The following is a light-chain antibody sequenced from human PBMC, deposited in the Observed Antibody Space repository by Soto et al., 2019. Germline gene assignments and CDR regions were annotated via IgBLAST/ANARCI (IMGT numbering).Light chain of an antibody. V-gene: IGKV3-20*01. CDR1: QSVSNDF. CDR2: GAS. J-gene: IGKJ5*01. Sequence: ESVLTQSPGILSLSPGERATLSCRASQSVSNDFLAWYQHKPGQAPRLLIYGASTRATDVPDRFSGSGSGTNFTLTISRLEPEDFAVYYCQQYGNSPITFGQGTRLEIK. CDR3: QQYGNSPIT.